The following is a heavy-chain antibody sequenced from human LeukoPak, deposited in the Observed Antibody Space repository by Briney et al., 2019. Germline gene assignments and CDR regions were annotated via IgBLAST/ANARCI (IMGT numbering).Heavy chain of an antibody. Sequence: ASVKVSCKASGYTFTNYDINWVRQATGQGLEWMGWMNPKSGNTGYAQKFQGRVTITRNTSISTAYMELSSLRSEDTAVYYCARVIVVVPATQIRFDPWGQGTLVTVSS. CDR2: MNPKSGNT. V-gene: IGHV1-8*03. J-gene: IGHJ5*02. CDR1: GYTFTNYD. D-gene: IGHD2-2*01. CDR3: ARVIVVVPATQIRFDP.